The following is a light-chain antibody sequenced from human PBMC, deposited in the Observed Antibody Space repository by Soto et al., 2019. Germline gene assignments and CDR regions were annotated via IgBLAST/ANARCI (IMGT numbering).Light chain of an antibody. J-gene: IGKJ5*01. CDR1: QSVLYTSNNRNY. V-gene: IGKV4-1*01. Sequence: DIVMTQSPDSLAVSLGEGATINCKSSQSVLYTSNNRNYLAWYQQNPGQPPKLLIYWASTRDPGVPDRFSGSGSGTDFNLTISSLQAEDVAVYYCQQYYGNLITFGQGTRLEIK. CDR3: QQYYGNLIT. CDR2: WAS.